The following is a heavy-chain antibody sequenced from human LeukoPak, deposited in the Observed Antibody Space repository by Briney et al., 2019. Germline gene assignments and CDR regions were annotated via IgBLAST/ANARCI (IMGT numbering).Heavy chain of an antibody. J-gene: IGHJ4*02. D-gene: IGHD1-26*01. CDR2: ISSSSSYT. V-gene: IGHV3-11*05. CDR3: ARVRSWGYFDY. CDR1: GFTFSDHY. Sequence: GGSLRLSCAASGFTFSDHYMSWIRQAPGKGLEWVSYISSSSSYTNYADSVKGRFTISRDNAKNSLYLQMNSLRAEDTAVYYCARVRSWGYFDYWGQGTLVTVSS.